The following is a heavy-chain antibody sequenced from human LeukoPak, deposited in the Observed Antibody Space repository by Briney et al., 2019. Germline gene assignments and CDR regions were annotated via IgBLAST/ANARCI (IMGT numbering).Heavy chain of an antibody. J-gene: IGHJ5*02. CDR3: ARSRPIVPAKVNWFDP. V-gene: IGHV1-2*06. Sequence: ASVKVSCKASGYTFTGYYMHWVRRAPGQGLEWMGRINPNSGGTNYAQKFQGRVTMTRDTSISTAYMELSRLRSDDTAVYYCARSRPIVPAKVNWFDPWGQGTLVTVSS. D-gene: IGHD2-2*01. CDR2: INPNSGGT. CDR1: GYTFTGYY.